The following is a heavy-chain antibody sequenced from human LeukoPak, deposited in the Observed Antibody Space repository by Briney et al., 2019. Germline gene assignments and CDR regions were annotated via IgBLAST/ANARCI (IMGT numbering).Heavy chain of an antibody. V-gene: IGHV4-39*01. CDR3: ARTYCSGGSCHFDY. D-gene: IGHD2-15*01. J-gene: IGHJ4*02. CDR1: GVSIRSSSFY. CDR2: IYYSGST. Sequence: SETLSLTCSVSGVSIRSSSFYWGWIRQPPGKGLEWIGSIYYSGSTYYRPSLKSRVTMSVDTSKNQFSLRLSSVTAADTAVYYCARTYCSGGSCHFDYWGQGTLVTVSS.